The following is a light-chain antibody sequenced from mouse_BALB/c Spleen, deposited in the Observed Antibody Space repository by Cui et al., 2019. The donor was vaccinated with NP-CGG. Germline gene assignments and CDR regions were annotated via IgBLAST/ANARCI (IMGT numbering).Light chain of an antibody. CDR1: IGAVTSSNY. CDR2: GTN. Sequence: QAVATQESALTTSPGETVTLTCRSSIGAVTSSNYANWVQEKPDHLFTGLIGGTNNRAPGVPARFSGSLIGDKAALTITGAQTEGEAIYFCALWYSNHWVFGGGTKLTVL. J-gene: IGLJ1*01. V-gene: IGLV1*01. CDR3: ALWYSNHWV.